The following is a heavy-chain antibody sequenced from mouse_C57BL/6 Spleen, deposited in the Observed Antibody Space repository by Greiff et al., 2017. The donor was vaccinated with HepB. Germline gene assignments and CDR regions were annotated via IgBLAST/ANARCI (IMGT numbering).Heavy chain of an antibody. CDR1: GFTFSSYG. D-gene: IGHD3-2*02. CDR3: ARFPDSTGTAWFAY. V-gene: IGHV5-6*01. Sequence: VQLKESGGDLVKPGGSLKLSCAASGFTFSSYGMSWVRQTPDKRLEWVATISSGGSYTYYPDSVKGRFTISRDNAKNTLYLKMSSLKSEDTAMYYCARFPDSTGTAWFAYWGQGTLVTVSA. CDR2: ISSGGSYT. J-gene: IGHJ3*01.